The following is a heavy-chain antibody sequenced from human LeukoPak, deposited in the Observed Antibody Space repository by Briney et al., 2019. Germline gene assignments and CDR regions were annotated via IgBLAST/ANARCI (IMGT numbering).Heavy chain of an antibody. Sequence: GGSLRLSCAASGFTFSSYSMSWVRQAPGKGLEWVSVIYSGGSTYYADSVKGRFTISRDNSKDTLYLQMNSLRVEDTAVYYCARALSREHAFDIWGQGTKVTVSS. CDR1: GFTFSSYS. V-gene: IGHV3-53*01. CDR2: IYSGGST. CDR3: ARALSREHAFDI. D-gene: IGHD1-26*01. J-gene: IGHJ3*02.